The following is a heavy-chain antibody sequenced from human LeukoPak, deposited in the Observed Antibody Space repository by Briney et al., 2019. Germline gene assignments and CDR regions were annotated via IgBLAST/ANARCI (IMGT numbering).Heavy chain of an antibody. Sequence: PSETLSLTCAVYGGSFSGYYWSWIRQPPGKGLEWIGEINHSGSTNYNPSLKSRVTISVDTSKNQFSLKLSSVTAADTAVYYCARGRGVAPFYWGQGTLVTVSS. V-gene: IGHV4-34*01. CDR2: INHSGST. CDR1: GGSFSGYY. CDR3: ARGRGVAPFY. J-gene: IGHJ4*02. D-gene: IGHD3-16*01.